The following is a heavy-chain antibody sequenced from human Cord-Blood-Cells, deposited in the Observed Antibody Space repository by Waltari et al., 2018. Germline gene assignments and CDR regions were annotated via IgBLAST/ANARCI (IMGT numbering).Heavy chain of an antibody. Sequence: EVQLVESGGGLVQPGRSLRLSCAASGFTFDDYAMHWVRQAPGKGLEWVSGISWNSGSIGYVDSVKGRFTISRDNAKNSLYLQMNSLRAEDTALYYCAKDMGGTPYYFDYWGQGTLVTVSS. V-gene: IGHV3-9*01. CDR2: ISWNSGSI. D-gene: IGHD1-26*01. J-gene: IGHJ4*02. CDR3: AKDMGGTPYYFDY. CDR1: GFTFDDYA.